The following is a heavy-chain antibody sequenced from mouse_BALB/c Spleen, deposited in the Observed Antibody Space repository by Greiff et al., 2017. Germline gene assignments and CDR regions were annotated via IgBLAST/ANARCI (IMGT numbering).Heavy chain of an antibody. CDR1: GYTFTDYY. CDR2: VNPYNGGT. D-gene: IGHD2-2*01. Sequence: VQLQQSGPELVKPGASVKMSCKASGYTFTDYYMDWVKQSHGESFEWIGRVNPYNGGTSYNQKFKGKATLTVDKSSSTAYMELNSLTSEDSAVYYCARDYGYDFDYWGQGTTLTVSS. V-gene: IGHV1-19*01. J-gene: IGHJ2*01. CDR3: ARDYGYDFDY.